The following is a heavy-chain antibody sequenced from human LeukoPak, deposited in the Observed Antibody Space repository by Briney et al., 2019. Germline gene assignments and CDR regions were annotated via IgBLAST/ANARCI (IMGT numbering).Heavy chain of an antibody. CDR1: GFTFSSYA. V-gene: IGHV3-30-3*01. J-gene: IGHJ4*02. D-gene: IGHD1-26*01. Sequence: TGRSLRLSCAASGFTFSSYAMHWVRQPPGKGLEWVAVISYDGSNKYYADSVKGRFTISRDNSKNTLYLQMNSLRAEDTAVYYCARVGSGSYYGYWGQGTLVTVSS. CDR2: ISYDGSNK. CDR3: ARVGSGSYYGY.